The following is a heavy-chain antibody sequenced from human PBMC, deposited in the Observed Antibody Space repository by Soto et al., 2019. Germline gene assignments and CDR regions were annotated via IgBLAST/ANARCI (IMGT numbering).Heavy chain of an antibody. CDR2: IYYGST. Sequence: QVQLQESGPGLVKPSQTLSLTCTVSAGGSISSGDSYWSWIRQHPGKGLEYIGHIYYGSTYYNPSLKSSVFNSVDTSKNQFSPNLDSVTSADTAVYYCARGFGSSWYFSYFDYWGQGTLVSVSS. J-gene: IGHJ4*02. CDR3: ARGFGSSWYFSYFDY. D-gene: IGHD6-13*01. V-gene: IGHV4-31*01. CDR1: AGGSISSGDSY.